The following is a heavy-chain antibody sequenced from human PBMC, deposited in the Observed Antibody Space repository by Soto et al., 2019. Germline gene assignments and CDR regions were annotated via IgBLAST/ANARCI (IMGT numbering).Heavy chain of an antibody. V-gene: IGHV5-51*01. D-gene: IGHD2-8*01. J-gene: IGHJ3*02. CDR1: GYSFTSYW. CDR2: IYPGDSDT. CDR3: ARQNMKLMIPAFLDALVI. Sequence: PGESLKISCKGSGYSFTSYWIGWVRQMPGKGLEWMGIIYPGDSDTRYSPSFQGQVTISADKSISTAYLQWSSLKASDTAMYYCARQNMKLMIPAFLDALVIWGQATLV.